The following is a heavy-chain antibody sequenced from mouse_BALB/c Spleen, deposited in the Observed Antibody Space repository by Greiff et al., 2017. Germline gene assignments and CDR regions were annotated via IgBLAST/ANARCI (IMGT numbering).Heavy chain of an antibody. CDR1: GFTFSSYA. D-gene: IGHD2-2*01. J-gene: IGHJ4*01. CDR2: ISSGGST. V-gene: IGHV5-6-5*01. CDR3: ARYGYDDDYAMDY. Sequence: DVKLVESGGGLVKPGGSLKLSCAASGFTFSSYAMSWVRQTPEKRLEWVASISSGGSTYYPDSVKGRFTISRDNARNILYLQMSSLRSEDTAMYYCARYGYDDDYAMDYWGQGTSVTVSS.